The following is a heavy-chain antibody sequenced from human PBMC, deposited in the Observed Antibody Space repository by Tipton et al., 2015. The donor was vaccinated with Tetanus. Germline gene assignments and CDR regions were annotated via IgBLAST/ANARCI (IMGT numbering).Heavy chain of an antibody. CDR1: GYSFTSYW. CDR3: ARHDGDPGEDYYYGMDV. Sequence: LVQSGAEVKKPGESLKISCKGSGYSFTSYWIGWVRQMPGKCLEWMGIIYPGDSDTRYSPSFQGRVTISADKSISTAYLRWSSLKASDTAMYYCARHDGDPGEDYYYGMDVWGQGTTVTVSS. CDR2: IYPGDSDT. D-gene: IGHD4-17*01. V-gene: IGHV5-51*01. J-gene: IGHJ6*02.